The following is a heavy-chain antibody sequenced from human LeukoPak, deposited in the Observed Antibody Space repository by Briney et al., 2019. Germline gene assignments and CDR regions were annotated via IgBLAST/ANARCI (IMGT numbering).Heavy chain of an antibody. J-gene: IGHJ4*02. CDR3: ARAGYDILTGLDY. CDR1: GFTFSSYA. D-gene: IGHD3-9*01. Sequence: GGSLRLSCAASGFTFSSYAMSWVRQAPGKGLEWVSAISGSGGSTYYADSVKGRFTISRDNSKNTLYLQMNSLRAEDTAVYYCARAGYDILTGLDYWGQGTLVTVSS. V-gene: IGHV3-23*01. CDR2: ISGSGGST.